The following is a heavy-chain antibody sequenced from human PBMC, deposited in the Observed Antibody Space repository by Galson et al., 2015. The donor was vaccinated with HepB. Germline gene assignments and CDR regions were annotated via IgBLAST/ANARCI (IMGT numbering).Heavy chain of an antibody. D-gene: IGHD6-13*01. J-gene: IGHJ4*02. CDR3: ARDLGIAAAGTGGDY. Sequence: SVKVSCKASGYTFTSYYMHWVRQAPGQGLEWMGIINPSGGSTSYAQKFQGRVTMTRDTSTSTVYMELSSLRSEDTAVYYCARDLGIAAAGTGGDYWGQGTLVTVSS. CDR1: GYTFTSYY. V-gene: IGHV1-46*01. CDR2: INPSGGST.